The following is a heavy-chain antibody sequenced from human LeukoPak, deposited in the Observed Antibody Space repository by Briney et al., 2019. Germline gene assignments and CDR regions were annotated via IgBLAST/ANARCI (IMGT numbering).Heavy chain of an antibody. D-gene: IGHD6-19*01. CDR1: GGTFSTYA. J-gene: IGHJ3*02. CDR3: ARGRAGAFPDAFDI. V-gene: IGHV1-69*01. CDR2: IIPIFGKA. Sequence: ASVKVSCKASGGTFSTYAVSWVRQAPGQGLEWMGGIIPIFGKADYAQKFQDRVTITADESTSTAYMELSSLRSEDTAVYCCARGRAGAFPDAFDIWGQGTMVTVSS.